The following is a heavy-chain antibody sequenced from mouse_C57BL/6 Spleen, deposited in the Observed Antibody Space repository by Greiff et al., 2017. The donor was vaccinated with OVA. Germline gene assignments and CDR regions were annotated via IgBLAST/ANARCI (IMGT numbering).Heavy chain of an antibody. J-gene: IGHJ4*01. V-gene: IGHV14-3*01. Sequence: EVQLQQSVAELVRPGASVKLSCTASGFNFKNYYMHWVKQRPEQGLEWIGKIDPANGNTKYAPKFQGKATITAATSSNTAYLQLSSLTSEDTASYFCARGGGDYGDYYAMDYWGQGTSVTVSS. D-gene: IGHD2-13*01. CDR1: GFNFKNYY. CDR3: ARGGGDYGDYYAMDY. CDR2: IDPANGNT.